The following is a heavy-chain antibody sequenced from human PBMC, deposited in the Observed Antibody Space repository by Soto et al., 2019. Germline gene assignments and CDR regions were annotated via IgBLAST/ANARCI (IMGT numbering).Heavy chain of an antibody. CDR1: GFTFSSYA. CDR3: AREYCSTTSCWGGMDV. CDR2: MSYDGNNK. V-gene: IGHV3-30-3*01. D-gene: IGHD2-2*01. J-gene: IGHJ6*02. Sequence: VQVVESGGGVVQPGRSLRLSCAASGFTFSSYAMHWVRQAPGKGLEWVAVMSYDGNNKYYVDSVKGRFTVSRDHSKNTLYLQMNSLRAEDTAVYYCAREYCSTTSCWGGMDVWGQGTTVTVSS.